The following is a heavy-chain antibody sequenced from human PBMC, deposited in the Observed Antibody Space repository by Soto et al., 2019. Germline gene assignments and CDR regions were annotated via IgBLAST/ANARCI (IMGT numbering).Heavy chain of an antibody. V-gene: IGHV3-23*01. D-gene: IGHD6-13*01. CDR2: ISGSGGST. J-gene: IGHJ4*02. Sequence: PGGSLRLSCAASVFTFSTYAMSWVRQAPGKGLEWVSAISGSGGSTYYADSVKGRFTISRDTSKNTLYLQMNSLRAEDTALYYCAKSYSSNWYDYFDYWGQGTLVTVSS. CDR3: AKSYSSNWYDYFDY. CDR1: VFTFSTYA.